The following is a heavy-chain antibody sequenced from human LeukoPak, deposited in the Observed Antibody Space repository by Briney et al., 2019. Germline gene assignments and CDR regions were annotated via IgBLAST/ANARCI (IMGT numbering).Heavy chain of an antibody. V-gene: IGHV1-2*02. D-gene: IGHD3-10*01. J-gene: IGHJ3*02. CDR2: INPNSGGT. Sequence: ASVKVSCKASGYTFTGYYMHWVRQAPGQGLEWMGWINPNSGGTNYAQKFQGRVTTTRDTSISTAYMELSRLRSDDTAVYYCARDLTYYYGSGSYFIPGGGAFDIWGQGTMVTVSS. CDR3: ARDLTYYYGSGSYFIPGGGAFDI. CDR1: GYTFTGYY.